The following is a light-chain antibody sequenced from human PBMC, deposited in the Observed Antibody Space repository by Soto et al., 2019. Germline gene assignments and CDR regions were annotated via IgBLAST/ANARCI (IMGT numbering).Light chain of an antibody. J-gene: IGKJ1*01. CDR2: GAS. V-gene: IGKV3-20*01. Sequence: EIVMTQSPATLSVSPGERATLSCRASQSVSSNYLAWYQQKPGQAPRLLIYGASSRATGIPDRFSGSGSGTDFTLTITRLEPEDFAVYYCQQYGSSPQTFGRGTKVDIK. CDR1: QSVSSNY. CDR3: QQYGSSPQT.